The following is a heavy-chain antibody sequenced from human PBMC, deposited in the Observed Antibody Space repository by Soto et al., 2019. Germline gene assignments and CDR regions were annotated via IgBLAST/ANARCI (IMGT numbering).Heavy chain of an antibody. J-gene: IGHJ6*02. CDR3: ARVSCSGGSCYSAGSYYYYGMDV. V-gene: IGHV4-59*01. Sequence: PSETLSLTCTVSGGSISGYYWSWIRQPPGKGLEWIGYMYNTGSTVYNPSFKSRVTISVDTSKNQFSLKLNSVTAADTAVYYCARVSCSGGSCYSAGSYYYYGMDVWGQGTTVTVSS. CDR2: MYNTGST. D-gene: IGHD2-15*01. CDR1: GGSISGYY.